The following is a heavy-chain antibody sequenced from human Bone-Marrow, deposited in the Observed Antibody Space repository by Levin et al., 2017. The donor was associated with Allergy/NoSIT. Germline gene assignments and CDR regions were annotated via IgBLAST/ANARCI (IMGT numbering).Heavy chain of an antibody. D-gene: IGHD3-16*01. Sequence: NPGGSLRLSCAASGFTFSGYSVNWVRQAPGKGLEWVSSISSSSTYIYYADSVKGRFTISRDNAKNSLYLQMNSLRAEDTAVYYCAIIPVRGRAFDIWGQGTMVTVSS. V-gene: IGHV3-21*01. CDR2: ISSSSTYI. CDR1: GFTFSGYS. CDR3: AIIPVRGRAFDI. J-gene: IGHJ3*02.